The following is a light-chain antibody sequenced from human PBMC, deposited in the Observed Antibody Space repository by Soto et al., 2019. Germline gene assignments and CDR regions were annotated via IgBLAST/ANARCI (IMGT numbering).Light chain of an antibody. CDR3: QQYNIWPPIT. J-gene: IGKJ5*01. CDR2: GAY. Sequence: IVITQSPNTLSVSPGVRATLSCRASQSVSSNLAWYQQKPGQAPRLLIYGAYTRAAGVPARFSGSGSGTEFTLTITSLQSEDIALYYCQQYNIWPPITFGQGTRLAIK. CDR1: QSVSSN. V-gene: IGKV3-15*01.